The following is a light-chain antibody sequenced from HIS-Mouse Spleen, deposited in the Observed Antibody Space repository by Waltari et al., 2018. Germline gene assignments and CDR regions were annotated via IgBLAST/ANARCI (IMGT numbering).Light chain of an antibody. CDR1: SSDVGGYNY. CDR2: EVS. J-gene: IGLJ1*01. CDR3: SSYAGSNNYV. V-gene: IGLV2-8*01. Sequence: QSALTQPPSASGSPGQPVTISCPGTSSDVGGYNYVPWYQQHPVKAPKLMIYEVSKRPSGVPDRFSGSKSGNTASLTVSGLQAEDEADYYCSSYAGSNNYVFGTGTKVTVL.